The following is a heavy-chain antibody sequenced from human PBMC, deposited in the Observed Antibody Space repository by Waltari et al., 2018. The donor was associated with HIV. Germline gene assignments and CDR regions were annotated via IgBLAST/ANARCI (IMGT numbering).Heavy chain of an antibody. Sequence: EVQLVESGGGLVQPGGSLRLSCSDSGFTFSIYTIHWVRQASGKGLEYVSAVSSNGIGTYYADSVKGRFTISRDNSKNTLYLHMSSLRADDTAVYYCVKDGEQWLGGENAFDIWGQGTMVTVSS. D-gene: IGHD6-19*01. CDR2: VSSNGIGT. CDR1: GFTFSIYT. CDR3: VKDGEQWLGGENAFDI. J-gene: IGHJ3*02. V-gene: IGHV3-64D*06.